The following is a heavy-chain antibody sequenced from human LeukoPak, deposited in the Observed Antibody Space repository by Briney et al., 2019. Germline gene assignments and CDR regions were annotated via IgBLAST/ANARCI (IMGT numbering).Heavy chain of an antibody. V-gene: IGHV1-3*01. CDR1: GYTFTSYA. CDR2: INAGNGNT. CDR3: ARDQWLVLNAFDI. D-gene: IGHD6-19*01. J-gene: IGHJ3*02. Sequence: ASVKDSCKASGYTFTSYAMHWVRQAPGQRLEWMGWINAGNGNTKYSQKFQGRVTITRDTSASTAYMELSSLRSEDTAVYYCARDQWLVLNAFDIWGQGTMVTVSS.